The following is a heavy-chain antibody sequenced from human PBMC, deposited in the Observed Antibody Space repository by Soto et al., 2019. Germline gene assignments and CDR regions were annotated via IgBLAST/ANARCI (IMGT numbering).Heavy chain of an antibody. D-gene: IGHD3-3*01. CDR3: AASISIFGVVPF. V-gene: IGHV4-61*01. CDR1: GGSVSRVSYY. J-gene: IGHJ4*02. Sequence: SETLSLTCNVSGGSVSRVSYYWSWIRQSPGKGLEWIGYVYYSGSTNYNPSLKSRVTISVDTSKNQFSLKLRSVPAADTAVYYCAASISIFGVVPFWGQGTLVTVS. CDR2: VYYSGST.